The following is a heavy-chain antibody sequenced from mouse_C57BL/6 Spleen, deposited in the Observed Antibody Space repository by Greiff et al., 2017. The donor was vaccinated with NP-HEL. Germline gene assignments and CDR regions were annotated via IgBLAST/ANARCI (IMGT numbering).Heavy chain of an antibody. CDR1: GYTFTDYE. J-gene: IGHJ4*01. CDR2: IDPETGGT. Sequence: VQLQQSGAELVRPGASVTLSCKASGYTFTDYEMHWVKQTPVHGLEWIGAIDPETGGTAYNQKFKGKAILTADISSSTAYMELRSLTSEDSAVYYCTGDRYYAMDYWGQGTSVTVSS. CDR3: TGDRYYAMDY. V-gene: IGHV1-15*01. D-gene: IGHD3-2*01.